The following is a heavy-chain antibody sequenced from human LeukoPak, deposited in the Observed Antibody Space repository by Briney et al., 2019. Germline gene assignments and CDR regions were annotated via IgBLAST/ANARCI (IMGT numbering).Heavy chain of an antibody. CDR3: ARKWLTTSFDI. D-gene: IGHD2/OR15-2a*01. CDR1: GFTFSSYS. CDR2: ISSSSSYI. V-gene: IGHV3-21*01. Sequence: GGSLRLSCAASGFTFSSYSMNWVRQAPGKGLEWVSSISSSSSYIYYADSVKGRFTISRDNAKNSLYLQMNSLRAEDTAVYYCARKWLTTSFDIWGQGTMVSVSS. J-gene: IGHJ3*02.